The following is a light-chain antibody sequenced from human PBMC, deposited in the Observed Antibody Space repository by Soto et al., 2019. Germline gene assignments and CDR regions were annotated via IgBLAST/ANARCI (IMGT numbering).Light chain of an antibody. CDR1: SSDIGGYNY. CDR2: QVS. Sequence: QSVLTQPPSASGSPGQSVTISCTGSSSDIGGYNYVSWYQQHPGKAPKLIIYQVSKRPSGVPDRFSGSKSGNTASLTVSGLQAEDEADSYCSSYVGSKVFGGGTKVTVL. J-gene: IGLJ2*01. CDR3: SSYVGSKV. V-gene: IGLV2-8*01.